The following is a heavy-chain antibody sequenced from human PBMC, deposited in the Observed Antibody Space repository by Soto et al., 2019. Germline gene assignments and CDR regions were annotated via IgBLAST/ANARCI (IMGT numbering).Heavy chain of an antibody. J-gene: IGHJ4*02. Sequence: ASVKVSCKASGYTFTTYDINWVRQATGQGLEWMGWINPNSSNTGYAQKFQGRVTMTRNTSINTAYMELSSLRYEDTAVYYCAVASIVVIPAALPKWGQGTLVTVSS. CDR3: AVASIVVIPAALPK. V-gene: IGHV1-8*01. CDR2: INPNSSNT. D-gene: IGHD2-2*01. CDR1: GYTFTTYD.